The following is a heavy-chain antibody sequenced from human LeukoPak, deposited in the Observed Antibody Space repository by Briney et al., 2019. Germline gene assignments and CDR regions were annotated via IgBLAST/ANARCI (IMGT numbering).Heavy chain of an antibody. CDR2: ISYDGSNK. CDR1: GFTFSSYA. J-gene: IGHJ4*02. CDR3: ARGGFGELLGDY. V-gene: IGHV3-30*04. Sequence: GGSLRLSCAASGFTFSSYAMHWVRQAPGKGLEWVAVISYDGSNKYYADSVKGRFTISRDNSKNTLYLQMNSLRAEDTAVYYCARGGFGELLGDYWGQGTLVTVSS. D-gene: IGHD3-10*01.